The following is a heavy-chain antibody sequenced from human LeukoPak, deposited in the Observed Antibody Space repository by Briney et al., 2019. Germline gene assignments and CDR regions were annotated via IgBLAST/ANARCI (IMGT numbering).Heavy chain of an antibody. Sequence: GGSLRLSCAASGFTFSSYAMSWVRQAPGKGLEWVSAISGSGGSTYYADSVKGRFAVSRDNPKDTLYLQMSSLRAEDTAVYYCAKVVGGGDYWGQGTLVTVSS. CDR1: GFTFSSYA. CDR3: AKVVGGGDY. CDR2: ISGSGGST. V-gene: IGHV3-23*01. J-gene: IGHJ4*02.